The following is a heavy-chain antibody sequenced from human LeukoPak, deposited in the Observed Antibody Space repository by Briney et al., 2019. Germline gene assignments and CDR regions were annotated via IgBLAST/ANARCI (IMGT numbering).Heavy chain of an antibody. V-gene: IGHV1-46*01. D-gene: IGHD3-22*01. CDR3: ARGHFYDSSDYHDTFDI. CDR2: INPSGGST. CDR1: GYTFTNYY. Sequence: ASVKVSCKASGYTFTNYYMHWVRQAPGQGLDWMGIINPSGGSTSYAPKFQGRVTMTRDMSTSTVYMELSSLRSEDTAVYYCARGHFYDSSDYHDTFDIWGQGTMVTVSS. J-gene: IGHJ3*02.